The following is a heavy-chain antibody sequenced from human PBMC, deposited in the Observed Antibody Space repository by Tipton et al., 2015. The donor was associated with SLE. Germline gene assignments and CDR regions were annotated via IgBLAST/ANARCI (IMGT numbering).Heavy chain of an antibody. V-gene: IGHV1-2*02. D-gene: IGHD2-15*01. CDR3: ARVWAVCTGGTCYPFFDY. Sequence: QVQLVPSGAEVKKPGASVKVSCKASGYIFPGYHVHWVRQAPGQGLEWMGSINPTSGGTNYAPQFQGRVTMTRDTSVSTAYMELRRLRSDDTAVYYCARVWAVCTGGTCYPFFDYWGQGTLVTVSS. CDR2: INPTSGGT. CDR1: GYIFPGYH. J-gene: IGHJ4*02.